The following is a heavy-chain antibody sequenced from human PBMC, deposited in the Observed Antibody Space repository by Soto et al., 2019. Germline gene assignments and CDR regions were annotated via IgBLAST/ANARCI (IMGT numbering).Heavy chain of an antibody. V-gene: IGHV1-69*06. Sequence: GASVKVSCKASGGIFSSFTISWVRQAPGQGLEWLGGIIPIFDTPTYAQNFQGRVTITADKSTNTVYMELSSLRSEDTAVYYCATHGATTMAPGDMKHYYYVMDVWGQGTTVTVSS. CDR1: GGIFSSFT. J-gene: IGHJ6*02. CDR3: ATHGATTMAPGDMKHYYYVMDV. D-gene: IGHD3-10*01. CDR2: IIPIFDTP.